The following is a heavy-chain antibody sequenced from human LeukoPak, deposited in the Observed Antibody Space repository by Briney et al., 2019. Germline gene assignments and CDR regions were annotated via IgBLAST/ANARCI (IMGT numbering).Heavy chain of an antibody. CDR2: ISGSGGST. Sequence: GGSLRLSCAASGFTFSSYAMSWVRQAPGKGLEWVSAISGSGGSTYYADSVKGRFTISRDNSKNTLYLQMNSLRAEDTAVYYCAKVSGDYGPGTDAFDIWGQGTMVTVSS. CDR1: GFTFSSYA. V-gene: IGHV3-23*01. D-gene: IGHD4-17*01. CDR3: AKVSGDYGPGTDAFDI. J-gene: IGHJ3*02.